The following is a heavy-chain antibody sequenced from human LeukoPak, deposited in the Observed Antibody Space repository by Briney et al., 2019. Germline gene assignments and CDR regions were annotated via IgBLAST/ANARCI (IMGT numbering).Heavy chain of an antibody. CDR1: GYSISSDSY. D-gene: IGHD6-13*01. Sequence: SETLSLTCTVSGYSISSDSYWGWIRQPPGRGLEWIGTFYRSGSTYYNPSLRSRVTISVDTSKNQFSLKMISVTAADTAVYYCARDGFYSSSWYYYYYYMDVWGKGTTVTVSS. V-gene: IGHV4-38-2*02. J-gene: IGHJ6*03. CDR3: ARDGFYSSSWYYYYYYMDV. CDR2: FYRSGST.